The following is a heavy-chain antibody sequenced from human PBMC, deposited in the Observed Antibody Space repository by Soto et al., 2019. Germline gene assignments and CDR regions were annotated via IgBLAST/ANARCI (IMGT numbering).Heavy chain of an antibody. Sequence: GGSLRLSCAASGFAFTTFWMSWVRQAPGKGLEWVASIKQDGSEKHYVDSVKGRFTISRDNARNSLYVQMNSLRAEDTAVYYCARAWNNGRFDYWGQGTLVTAPQ. CDR3: ARAWNNGRFDY. CDR1: GFAFTTFW. D-gene: IGHD1-1*01. J-gene: IGHJ4*02. V-gene: IGHV3-7*01. CDR2: IKQDGSEK.